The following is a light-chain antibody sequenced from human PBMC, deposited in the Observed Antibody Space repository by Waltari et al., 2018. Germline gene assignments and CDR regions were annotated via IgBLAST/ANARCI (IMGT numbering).Light chain of an antibody. V-gene: IGLV1-40*01. J-gene: IGLJ3*02. Sequence: QSVLTQPPSVSGAPGQRVTISCTGSSSNIGAGYDVHWYQQLPGTAPKLLYFLNNMRPSGVPDRFPASKSGTSASLASTGLLAEDEATYYCQSYDSIQSGVFGGGTKLTVL. CDR1: SSNIGAGYD. CDR3: QSYDSIQSGV. CDR2: LNN.